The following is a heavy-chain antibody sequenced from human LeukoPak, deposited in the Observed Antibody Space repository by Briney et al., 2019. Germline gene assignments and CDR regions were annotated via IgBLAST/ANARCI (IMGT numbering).Heavy chain of an antibody. V-gene: IGHV1-8*01. D-gene: IGHD2-2*01. CDR2: MNPNSGNT. CDR1: GYTFTSYD. CDR3: ASIRYRSSTSCQTEFDY. Sequence: ASVKVSCKASGYTFTSYDINWVRQATGQGLEWMGWMNPNSGNTGYAQRFQGRVTMTRNTSISTAYMELSSLRSEDTAVYYCASIRYRSSTSCQTEFDYWGQGTLVTVSS. J-gene: IGHJ4*02.